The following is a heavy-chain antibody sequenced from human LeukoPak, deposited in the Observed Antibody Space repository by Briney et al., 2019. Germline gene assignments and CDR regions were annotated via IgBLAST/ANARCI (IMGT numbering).Heavy chain of an antibody. CDR3: AKDMGILTGLDY. J-gene: IGHJ4*02. CDR2: ISNDGSNK. D-gene: IGHD3-9*01. CDR1: GFTFSSYA. Sequence: GGSLRLSCAASGFTFSSYAMHWVRQAPGKGLEWVAVISNDGSNKYYADSVKGRFTISRDNSKNTLYLQMNSLRAEDTAVYYCAKDMGILTGLDYWGQGTLVTVSS. V-gene: IGHV3-30-3*01.